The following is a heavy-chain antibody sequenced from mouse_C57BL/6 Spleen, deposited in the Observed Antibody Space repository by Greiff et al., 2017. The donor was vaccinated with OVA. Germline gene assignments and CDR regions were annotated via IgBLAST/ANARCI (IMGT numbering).Heavy chain of an antibody. CDR1: GYTFTSYW. Sequence: QVQLQQPGAELVKPGASVKMSCKASGYTFTSYWITWVKQRPGQGLEWIGDIYPGSGSTNYNEKFKSKATLTVDTSSSTAYMQLSSLTSEDSAVYYCARRGAWYGSVFDYWGQGTTLTVSS. V-gene: IGHV1-55*01. D-gene: IGHD1-1*01. J-gene: IGHJ2*01. CDR3: ARRGAWYGSVFDY. CDR2: IYPGSGST.